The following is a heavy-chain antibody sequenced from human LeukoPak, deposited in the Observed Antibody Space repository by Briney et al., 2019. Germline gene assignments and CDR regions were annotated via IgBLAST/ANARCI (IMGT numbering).Heavy chain of an antibody. J-gene: IGHJ6*03. CDR1: GGSISSSHYY. CDR2: IYYSGTT. V-gene: IGHV4-39*01. D-gene: IGHD3-10*01. Sequence: SETLSLTCTVSGGSISSSHYYWVWIRQTPGKGLEWIGTIYYSGTTYYNPSLESRATISEDTSKNQFSLTLRSVTAADTAVYCARQISDYYYYYIDVWGKGTTVTVSS. CDR3: ARQISDYYYYYIDV.